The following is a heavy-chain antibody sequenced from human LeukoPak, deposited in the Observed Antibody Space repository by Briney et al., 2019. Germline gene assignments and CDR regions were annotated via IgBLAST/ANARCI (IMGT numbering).Heavy chain of an antibody. V-gene: IGHV1-8*01. Sequence: ASVKVSCKTSGYIFTNYDINWVRQAAGQGLEWMGWMNPNSGDTGYLQKFQGRVTMTRKTSISTAYMELSSLTSEDTAVYYCARDKMAYAFDIWGQGTMVTVSS. D-gene: IGHD5-24*01. CDR2: MNPNSGDT. CDR1: GYIFTNYD. J-gene: IGHJ3*02. CDR3: ARDKMAYAFDI.